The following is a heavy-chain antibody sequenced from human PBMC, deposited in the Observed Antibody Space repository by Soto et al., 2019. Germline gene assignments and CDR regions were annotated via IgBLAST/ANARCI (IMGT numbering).Heavy chain of an antibody. Sequence: QVQLVQSGAEVKKPGASVNVSCKTSGYTFTSYYVNWVRQAPGQGLEWMGRINPNGGGTSYAQKFEGRVTMTRDTSTSTVYMELSSLRSEDTAVYYCARDRDFWSGYDYYYYGMDAWGQGTTVTVSS. CDR3: ARDRDFWSGYDYYYYGMDA. CDR2: INPNGGGT. J-gene: IGHJ6*02. CDR1: GYTFTSYY. D-gene: IGHD3-3*01. V-gene: IGHV1-46*01.